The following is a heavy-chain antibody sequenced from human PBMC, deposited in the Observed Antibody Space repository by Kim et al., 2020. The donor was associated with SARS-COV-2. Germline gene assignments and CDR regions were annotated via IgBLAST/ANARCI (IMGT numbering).Heavy chain of an antibody. J-gene: IGHJ4*02. CDR1: GYTFSSYG. D-gene: IGHD3-10*01. Sequence: ASVKVSCKASGYTFSSYGISWVRQAPGQGLEWMGWISAYNGNTNYAQKPQGRVTMTTDTSTSTAYMVLRSLRSDDTAVYYCARGINTYYYGSASYPGVFDYWGQGTLVTVSS. CDR2: ISAYNGNT. CDR3: ARGINTYYYGSASYPGVFDY. V-gene: IGHV1-18*01.